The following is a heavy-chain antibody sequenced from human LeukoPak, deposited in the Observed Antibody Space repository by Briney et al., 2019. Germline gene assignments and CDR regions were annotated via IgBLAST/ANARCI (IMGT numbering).Heavy chain of an antibody. D-gene: IGHD4-17*01. V-gene: IGHV3-21*01. J-gene: IGHJ4*02. CDR1: GFTFSTYS. Sequence: GGSLRLSCAASGFTFSTYSMNWVRQAPGKGLEWVSSISSYRNYINYADSVKGRFTISRDNAKNSLYLQMNSLRAEDTAVYYCARSRTTVTKDALDYWAQGTLVTVSS. CDR3: ARSRTTVTKDALDY. CDR2: ISSYRNYI.